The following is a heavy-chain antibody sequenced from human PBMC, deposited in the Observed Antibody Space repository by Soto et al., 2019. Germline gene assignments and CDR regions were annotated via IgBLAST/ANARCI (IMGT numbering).Heavy chain of an antibody. CDR3: ARGLAAMTNGEFDY. J-gene: IGHJ4*02. CDR1: GYTFTSYD. V-gene: IGHV1-8*01. CDR2: MNPNSGHT. D-gene: IGHD2-8*01. Sequence: QVQLVQSGAEVKKPGASVKVSCKASGYTFTSYDINWVRQATGQRLEWMGWMNPNSGHTGYAQKFQGRVTMTGNNSISTAYMELSSLRSEDTAVYYCARGLAAMTNGEFDYWGQGTLVTVSS.